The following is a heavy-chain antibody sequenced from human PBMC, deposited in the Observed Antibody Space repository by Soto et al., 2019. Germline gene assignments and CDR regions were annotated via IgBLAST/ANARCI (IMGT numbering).Heavy chain of an antibody. CDR2: ISGSGGST. V-gene: IGHV3-23*01. CDR3: ARVKCIRFREHDY. D-gene: IGHD3-3*01. J-gene: IGHJ4*02. Sequence: GGSLRLSCAASGFTFSSYAMSWVRQAPGKGLEWVSAISGSGGSTYYADSVKGRFTISRDNSKNTLYLQMNSLRAEDTAVYYCARVKCIRFREHDYRGRGSLVTGSS. CDR1: GFTFSSYA.